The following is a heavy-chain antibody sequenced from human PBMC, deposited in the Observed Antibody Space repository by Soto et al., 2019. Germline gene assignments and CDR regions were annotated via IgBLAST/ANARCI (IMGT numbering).Heavy chain of an antibody. CDR3: ARQGYDFCGRPPDLTNF. J-gene: IGHJ6*02. D-gene: IGHD3-3*01. V-gene: IGHV5-51*01. Sequence: PGDSLKISSKGSGYSFTSYWNGWLRQMPVKGLEGMGIIYPGHSDTRYSPSFQGQVTISADKSISTDYLQSSGLKASHTAIYYCARQGYDFCGRPPDLTNFLGQPSTVIVCS. CDR1: GYSFTSYW. CDR2: IYPGHSDT.